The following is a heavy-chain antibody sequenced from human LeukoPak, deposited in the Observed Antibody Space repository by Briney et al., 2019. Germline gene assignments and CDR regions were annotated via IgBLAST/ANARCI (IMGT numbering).Heavy chain of an antibody. D-gene: IGHD6-19*01. CDR1: GFTVSSNY. V-gene: IGHV3-53*01. Sequence: GGSLRLSCAASGFTVSSNYMSWVRQAPGKGLEWVSVIYSGGSTYYADSVKGRFTISRDNSKNTLYLQMNSLRAEDTAVYYCASLKTYSSGWSPVYWFDPWGQGTLVTVSS. CDR3: ASLKTYSSGWSPVYWFDP. CDR2: IYSGGST. J-gene: IGHJ5*02.